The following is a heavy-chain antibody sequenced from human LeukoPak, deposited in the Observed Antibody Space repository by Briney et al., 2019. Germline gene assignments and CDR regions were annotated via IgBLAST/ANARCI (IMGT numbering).Heavy chain of an antibody. J-gene: IGHJ4*02. CDR1: GGSISSYY. CDR3: ARRKDYGDPDY. Sequence: PSETLSLTCTVSGGSISSYYWIWIRQPPGKGLEGIGYIYYSWSTNYNPSLKSRVTISVDTSKNQFSLKLSSVTAADTAVYYCARRKDYGDPDYWGQGTLVTVSS. V-gene: IGHV4-59*08. D-gene: IGHD4-17*01. CDR2: IYYSWST.